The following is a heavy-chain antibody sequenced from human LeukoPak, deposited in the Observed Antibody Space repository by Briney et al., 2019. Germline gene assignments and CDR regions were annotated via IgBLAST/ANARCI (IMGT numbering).Heavy chain of an antibody. Sequence: ASVNVSCKSSGYTFTGYYMHWVRHAPGQGLEWMGRSKPNSGGTNYAQQFQGRVTITRVTTISTDYMELSRLRSDDTAVYYSAGFRVSDYVDYWGQGKLVTVSS. J-gene: IGHJ4*02. CDR2: SKPNSGGT. CDR1: GYTFTGYY. D-gene: IGHD5-24*01. CDR3: AGFRVSDYVDY. V-gene: IGHV1-2*06.